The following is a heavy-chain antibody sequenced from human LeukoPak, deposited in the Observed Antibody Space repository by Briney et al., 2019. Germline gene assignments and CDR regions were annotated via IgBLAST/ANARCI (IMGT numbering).Heavy chain of an antibody. CDR1: GGSISSGGYS. J-gene: IGHJ4*02. D-gene: IGHD6-13*01. CDR3: AREGSSSSGAYFDY. V-gene: IGHV4-30-2*01. Sequence: PSQTLSLTCAVSGGSISSGGYSWSWIRQPPGKGLEWIGYIYHSGSTYYNPSLKSRVTISVDRSKNQFSLKLSSVTAADTAVYYCAREGSSSSGAYFDYWGQGTLVTVSS. CDR2: IYHSGST.